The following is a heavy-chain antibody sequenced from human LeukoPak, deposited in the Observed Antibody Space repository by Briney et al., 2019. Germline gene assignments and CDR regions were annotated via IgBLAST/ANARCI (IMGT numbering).Heavy chain of an antibody. CDR3: ARGSGSFDY. CDR1: GFTFSSYS. D-gene: IGHD3-22*01. J-gene: IGHJ4*02. V-gene: IGHV3-48*04. CDR2: ISSSSSTI. Sequence: GSLRLSCAASGFTFSSYSMNWVRQAPGKGLEWVSYISSSSSTIYYADSVKGRFTISRDNAKNSLYLQMNSLRAEDTAVYYCARGSGSFDYWGQGTLVTVSS.